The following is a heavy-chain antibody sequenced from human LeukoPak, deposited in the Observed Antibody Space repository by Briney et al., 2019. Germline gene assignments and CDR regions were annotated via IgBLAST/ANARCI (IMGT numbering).Heavy chain of an antibody. J-gene: IGHJ6*02. Sequence: KPSETLSLTCTVSGGSISSSSYYWGWIRQPPGKGLEWIGSIYYSGSTYYNPSLKSRVTISVDTSKNQFSLKLSSVTAADTAVYYCARETEGSGSSYGMDVWGQGTTVTVSS. V-gene: IGHV4-39*07. D-gene: IGHD3-10*01. CDR2: IYYSGST. CDR3: ARETEGSGSSYGMDV. CDR1: GGSISSSSYY.